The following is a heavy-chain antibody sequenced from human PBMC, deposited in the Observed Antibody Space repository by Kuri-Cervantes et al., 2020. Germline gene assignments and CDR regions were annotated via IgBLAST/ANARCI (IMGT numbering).Heavy chain of an antibody. CDR2: ISYDGSNK. V-gene: IGHV3-30*04. CDR1: GFTFGLYA. D-gene: IGHD4-23*01. CDR3: AKVRCCGNSFFDY. Sequence: GESLKISCAASGFTFGLYAMHWVRQAPGKGLEWVAVISYDGSNKYYADSVKGRFTISRDNSKNTLYLQMNSLRAEDTAVYYCAKVRCCGNSFFDYWGQGTLVTVSS. J-gene: IGHJ4*02.